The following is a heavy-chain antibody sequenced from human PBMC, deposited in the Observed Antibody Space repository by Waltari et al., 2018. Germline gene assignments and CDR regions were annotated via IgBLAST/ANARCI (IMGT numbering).Heavy chain of an antibody. CDR1: ESTFGNAW. V-gene: IGHV3-15*01. J-gene: IGHJ4*02. CDR2: IRSKTDGGTT. Sequence: EVHLVESGGGLVMPGGSLRLSCAAHESTFGNAWLSGARQAPGKGLEWVGRIRSKTDGGTTDYAAPVKGRFTISRDESKNTLYLQMNSLKTEDTAVYYCTTHPPGPDYWGQGTLVTVSS. CDR3: TTHPPGPDY.